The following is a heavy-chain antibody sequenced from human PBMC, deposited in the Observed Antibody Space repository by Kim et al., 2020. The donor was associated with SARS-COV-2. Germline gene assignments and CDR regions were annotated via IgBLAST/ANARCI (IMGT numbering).Heavy chain of an antibody. CDR3: AKGGTVDSSRMMTGLDV. J-gene: IGHJ6*01. CDR1: GFNFDDYA. Sequence: GGSLRLSCVASGFNFDDYAMRWVRQVPGKGLEWVAGIICNGITVGYAESVKGRFTISRDNARNFLYLEMNSLRVEDTALYFCAKGGTVDSSRMMTGLDV. CDR2: IICNGITV. D-gene: IGHD1-26*01. V-gene: IGHV3-9*01.